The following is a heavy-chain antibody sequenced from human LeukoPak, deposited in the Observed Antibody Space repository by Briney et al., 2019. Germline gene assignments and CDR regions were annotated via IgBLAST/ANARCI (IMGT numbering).Heavy chain of an antibody. J-gene: IGHJ4*02. CDR2: ISSSSSYI. D-gene: IGHD3-10*02. V-gene: IGHV3-21*03. Sequence: KPGGSLRLSCAAAGFKFSSYSMRWVCQAPGEGLEWVSFISSSSSYIYYADSLKGPFTISRDNAKNSLYLQMISLEAEDTAVYYCARGTMFPHYFDYWGQGTLVTVSS. CDR1: GFKFSSYS. CDR3: ARGTMFPHYFDY.